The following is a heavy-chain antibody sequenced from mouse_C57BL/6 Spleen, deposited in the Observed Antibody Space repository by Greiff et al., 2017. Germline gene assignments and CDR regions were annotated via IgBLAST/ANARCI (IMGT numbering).Heavy chain of an antibody. Sequence: EVQVVESGGDLVKPGGSLKLSCAASGFTFSSYGMSWVRQTPDKRLEWVATISSGGSYTYYPDSVKGRFTISRDNAKNTLYLQMSSLKSEDTAMYYCARGGDYDGNYYAMDYWGQGTSVTVSS. V-gene: IGHV5-6*01. J-gene: IGHJ4*01. CDR2: ISSGGSYT. CDR3: ARGGDYDGNYYAMDY. CDR1: GFTFSSYG. D-gene: IGHD2-4*01.